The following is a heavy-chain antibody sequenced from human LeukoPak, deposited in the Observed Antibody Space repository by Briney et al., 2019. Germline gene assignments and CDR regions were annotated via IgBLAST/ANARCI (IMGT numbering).Heavy chain of an antibody. D-gene: IGHD3-10*01. CDR3: ARVHLGHLYYYGSGSYYVRTYYFDY. J-gene: IGHJ4*02. Sequence: ASVRVSCKASGHTFTGYYMHWVRQAPGQGLEWRGWINANSGGTNYAQKFQGRVTMTRDTSISTAYMELSSLRSEDTAVYYCARVHLGHLYYYGSGSYYVRTYYFDYWGQGTLVTVSS. CDR1: GHTFTGYY. CDR2: INANSGGT. V-gene: IGHV1-2*02.